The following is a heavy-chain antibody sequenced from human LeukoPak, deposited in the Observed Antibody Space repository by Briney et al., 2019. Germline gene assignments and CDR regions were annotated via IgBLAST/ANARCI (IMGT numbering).Heavy chain of an antibody. CDR1: GDSISSFY. CDR2: IYTSGST. Sequence: SETLSLTCTVSGDSISSFYWSWIRQPAGKGLEWIGRIYTSGSTDYNPSLKSRVTMSVDTSKNQFSLKLSSVTAADTAVYYCALSAAKEGYFDYWGQGTLVTVSS. CDR3: ALSAAKEGYFDY. V-gene: IGHV4-4*07. J-gene: IGHJ4*02. D-gene: IGHD2-2*01.